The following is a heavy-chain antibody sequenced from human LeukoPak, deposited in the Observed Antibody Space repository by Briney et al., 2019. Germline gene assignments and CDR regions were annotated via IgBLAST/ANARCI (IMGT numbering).Heavy chain of an antibody. CDR3: ARDLPPYGDYAYYMDV. CDR1: GGSFSGYY. CDR2: INHSGST. V-gene: IGHV4-34*01. D-gene: IGHD4-17*01. Sequence: SETLSLTCAVYGGSFSGYYWSWIRQPPGKGLEWIGEINHSGSTNYDPSLKSRVTISVDTSKNQFSLKLSSVTAADTAVYYCARDLPPYGDYAYYMDVWGKGTTVTVSS. J-gene: IGHJ6*03.